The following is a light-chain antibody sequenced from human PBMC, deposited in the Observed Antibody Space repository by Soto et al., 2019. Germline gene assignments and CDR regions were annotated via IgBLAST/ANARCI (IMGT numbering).Light chain of an antibody. Sequence: EIVLTQSPATLSLFPGERATLSCRASQSVSSYLAWYQQKPGQAPRLLLYDASIRATGIPARFSGSGSGTDFTLSISSLEPEDFAVYYCQQRSNWITFGQGTRLEIE. J-gene: IGKJ5*01. CDR1: QSVSSY. CDR2: DAS. V-gene: IGKV3-11*01. CDR3: QQRSNWIT.